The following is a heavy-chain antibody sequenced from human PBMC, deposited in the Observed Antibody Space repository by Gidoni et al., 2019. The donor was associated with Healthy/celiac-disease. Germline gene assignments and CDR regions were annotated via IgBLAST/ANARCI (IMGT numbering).Heavy chain of an antibody. CDR3: ASTGIAVAGDAFDI. V-gene: IGHV1-8*01. J-gene: IGHJ3*02. CDR1: GYTFTSYD. D-gene: IGHD6-19*01. Sequence: QVQLVQSGAEVKKPGASVKVSCKASGYTFTSYDINWVRQATGLGLEWMGWMNPNRGNTGYAQKFQGRVTMTRNTSISTAYMELSSLRSEDTAVYYCASTGIAVAGDAFDIWGQGTMVTVSS. CDR2: MNPNRGNT.